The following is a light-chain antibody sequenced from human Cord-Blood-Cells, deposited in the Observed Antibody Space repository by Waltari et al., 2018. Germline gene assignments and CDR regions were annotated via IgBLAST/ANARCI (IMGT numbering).Light chain of an antibody. J-gene: IGKJ2*01. Sequence: DIVMTQSPLSLPVTPVEPASISCRPSQSLLHSNGYNYLDWYLQKPGQSPQLLIYLGSNRASGVPDRFSGSGSGTDFTLKISRVEAEDVGVYYCMQALQTPYTFGQGTKLEIK. CDR2: LGS. CDR3: MQALQTPYT. CDR1: QSLLHSNGYNY. V-gene: IGKV2-28*01.